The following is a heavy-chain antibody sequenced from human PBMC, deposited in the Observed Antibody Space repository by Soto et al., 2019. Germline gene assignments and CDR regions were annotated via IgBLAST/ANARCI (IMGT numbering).Heavy chain of an antibody. CDR1: GGSISSGGYY. V-gene: IGHV4-31*03. J-gene: IGHJ3*02. CDR2: IYYSGST. CDR3: ATSGVVPAAWGAFDN. Sequence: SETLSLTCTVSGGSISSGGYYWSWIRQHPGKGLEWIGYIYYSGSTYYNPSLKSRVTISVDTSKNQFSLKLSSVTTADKAEYYCATSGVVPAAWGAFDNWGQGTMVTVSS. D-gene: IGHD2-2*01.